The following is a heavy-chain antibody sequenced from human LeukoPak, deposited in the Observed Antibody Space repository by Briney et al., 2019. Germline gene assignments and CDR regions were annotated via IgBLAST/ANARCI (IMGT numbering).Heavy chain of an antibody. V-gene: IGHV4-34*01. Sequence: PSETLSLTCAVYGGSFSGYYWSWIRQPPGKGLEWIGEINHSGSTNYNPSLKSRVTISVDTSKNQFSLKLSSVTAADTAVYYCARHPSYYGSGSYSGLFDYWGQGTLVTVSS. CDR2: INHSGST. CDR1: GGSFSGYY. J-gene: IGHJ4*02. CDR3: ARHPSYYGSGSYSGLFDY. D-gene: IGHD3-10*01.